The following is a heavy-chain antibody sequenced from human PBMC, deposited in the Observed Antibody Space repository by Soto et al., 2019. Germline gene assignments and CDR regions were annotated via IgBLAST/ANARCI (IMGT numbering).Heavy chain of an antibody. V-gene: IGHV2-70*11. CDR1: GFSLSTRGMC. CDR2: IDWDDDK. D-gene: IGHD1-26*01. Sequence: SGPTLVNPTQTLTLTCTFSGFSLSTRGMCVSWIRQPPGKALEWLARIDWDDDKYYSTSLKTRLTISKDTSKNQVVLTMTNMDPVDTATYYCARMRNPDPGLVGPGGFDPWGQGTLVTVSS. CDR3: ARMRNPDPGLVGPGGFDP. J-gene: IGHJ5*02.